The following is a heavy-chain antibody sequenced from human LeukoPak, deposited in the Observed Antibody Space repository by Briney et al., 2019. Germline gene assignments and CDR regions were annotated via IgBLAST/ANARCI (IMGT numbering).Heavy chain of an antibody. CDR1: GFTFSSYA. V-gene: IGHV3-30*04. CDR3: ARDPTWAYYDFWSGYYTRYYFDY. CDR2: ISYDGSNK. J-gene: IGHJ4*02. D-gene: IGHD3-3*01. Sequence: GGPLRLSCAASGFTFSSYAMHWVRQAPGKGLEWVAVISYDGSNKYYADSVKGRFTISRDNSKNTLYLQMNSLRAEDTAVYYCARDPTWAYYDFWSGYYTRYYFDYWGQGTLVTVSS.